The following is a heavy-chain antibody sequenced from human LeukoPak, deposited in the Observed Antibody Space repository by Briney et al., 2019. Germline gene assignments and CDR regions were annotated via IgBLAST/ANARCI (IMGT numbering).Heavy chain of an antibody. J-gene: IGHJ4*02. D-gene: IGHD5-12*01. V-gene: IGHV3-33*01. CDR3: ARDGGSGYEVDY. CDR1: GFTFSSYG. CDR2: IWYDGSNK. Sequence: PGRSLRLSCAASGFTFSSYGVHWVRQAPGKGLEWVAVIWYDGSNKYYADSVKGRFTISRDNSKNTLYLQMNSLRAEDTAVYYCARDGGSGYEVDYWGQGTLVTVSS.